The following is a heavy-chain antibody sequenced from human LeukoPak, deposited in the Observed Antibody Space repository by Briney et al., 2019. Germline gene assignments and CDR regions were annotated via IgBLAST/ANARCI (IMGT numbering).Heavy chain of an antibody. D-gene: IGHD6-13*01. CDR3: AREKAAAGRQRYYYYGMDV. CDR1: GFTVSSNY. J-gene: IGHJ6*02. CDR2: IYSGGST. V-gene: IGHV3-66*01. Sequence: PGGSLRLSCVASGFTVSSNYMSWVRQAPGKGLEWVSVIYSGGSTYYADSVKGRFTISRDNSKNTLYLQMNSLRAEDTAVYYCAREKAAAGRQRYYYYGMDVWGQGTTVTVSS.